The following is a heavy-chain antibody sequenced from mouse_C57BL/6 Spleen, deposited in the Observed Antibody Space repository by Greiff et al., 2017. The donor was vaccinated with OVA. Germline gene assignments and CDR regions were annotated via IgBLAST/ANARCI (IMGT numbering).Heavy chain of an antibody. CDR1: GFTFSSYA. V-gene: IGHV5-9-1*02. CDR2: ISSGGDYI. D-gene: IGHD1-1*01. Sequence: EVHLVESGEGLVKPGGSLKLSCAASGFTFSSYAMSWVRQTPEKRLEWVAYISSGGDYIYYADTVKGRFTISRDNARNTLYLQMSSLKSEDTAMYYCTRDPNYYGSSYPYAMDYWGQGTSVTVSS. J-gene: IGHJ4*01. CDR3: TRDPNYYGSSYPYAMDY.